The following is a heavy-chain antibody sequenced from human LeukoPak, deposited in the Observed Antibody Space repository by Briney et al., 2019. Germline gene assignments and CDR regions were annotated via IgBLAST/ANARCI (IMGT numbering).Heavy chain of an antibody. J-gene: IGHJ4*02. CDR3: AKVYSSSWPGFVDY. CDR1: GFTFSSYG. D-gene: IGHD6-13*01. V-gene: IGHV3-33*06. Sequence: PGGSLRLSCAASGFTFSSYGMHWVRQAPGKGLEWVAVIWYDGSNKYYADSVKGRFTISRDNSKNTLYLQTNSLRAEDTAVFYCAKVYSSSWPGFVDYWGQGTLVTVSS. CDR2: IWYDGSNK.